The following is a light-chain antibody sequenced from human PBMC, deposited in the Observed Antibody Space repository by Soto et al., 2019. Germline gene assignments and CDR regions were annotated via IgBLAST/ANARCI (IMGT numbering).Light chain of an antibody. J-gene: IGKJ4*01. Sequence: EIILTQSPATLSLSPGERATLSCRASQSIASYLAWYQQKPGQAPRLLIFGASTRATGIPVRFNGSGSGTDFTLTISSLEPEDFAVYYCQQRSNWPPLTFGGGTKVEIK. V-gene: IGKV3-11*01. CDR1: QSIASY. CDR2: GAS. CDR3: QQRSNWPPLT.